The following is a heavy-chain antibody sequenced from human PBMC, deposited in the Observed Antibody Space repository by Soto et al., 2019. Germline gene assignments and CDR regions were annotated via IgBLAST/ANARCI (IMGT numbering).Heavy chain of an antibody. J-gene: IGHJ6*01. CDR3: ARDGDYAQYVVDYYNMDV. CDR1: GFKFSDYG. Sequence: PWGSLLLPWIPSGFKFSDYGMTWVRQAPGKGLEWVSTISGSGGSRFYADSVRGHFTISRDNSKDTVYLEMSNLTAEDSAVYYCARDGDYAQYVVDYYNMDVWGRGTTFTVSS. V-gene: IGHV3-23*01. CDR2: ISGSGGSR. D-gene: IGHD2-21*01.